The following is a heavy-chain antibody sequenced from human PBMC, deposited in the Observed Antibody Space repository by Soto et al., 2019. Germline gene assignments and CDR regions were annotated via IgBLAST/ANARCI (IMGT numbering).Heavy chain of an antibody. J-gene: IGHJ4*02. CDR2: ISSSSSYI. CDR1: GFTFSSYS. Sequence: GGSLRLSCAASGFTFSSYSMNWVRQAPGKGLEWVSSISSSSSYIYYADSVKGRFTISRDNAKNSLYLQMNSLRAEDTAVYYCARGASPTSCCYTYTDYWGQGTLVTVAS. V-gene: IGHV3-21*01. D-gene: IGHD2-2*01. CDR3: ARGASPTSCCYTYTDY.